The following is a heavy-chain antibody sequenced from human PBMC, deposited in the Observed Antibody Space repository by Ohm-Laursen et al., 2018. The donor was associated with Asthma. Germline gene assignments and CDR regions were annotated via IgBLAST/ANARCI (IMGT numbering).Heavy chain of an antibody. J-gene: IGHJ4*02. Sequence: SLRLSCAASGYSFSLYSIHWVRQAPGKGLEWVAVIWYDGSNKYYADSVKGRFTISRDNSKNTLYLQMNSLRAEDTAVYYCARVVTATPDYWGQGTLVTVSS. D-gene: IGHD2-21*02. V-gene: IGHV3-33*08. CDR2: IWYDGSNK. CDR3: ARVVTATPDY. CDR1: GYSFSLYS.